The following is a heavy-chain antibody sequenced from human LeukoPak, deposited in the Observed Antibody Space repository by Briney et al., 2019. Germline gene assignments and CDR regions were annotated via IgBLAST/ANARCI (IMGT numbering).Heavy chain of an antibody. CDR3: ARGLRDTAMEWHPSNWFDP. CDR1: GGSFSGYY. Sequence: SETLSLTCAVYGGSFSGYYWSWIRQPPGKGLEWIGEINHSGSTNYNPSLKSRVTISVDTSKNQFSLKLSSVTAADTAVYYCARGLRDTAMEWHPSNWFDPWGQGTLVTVSS. D-gene: IGHD5-18*01. J-gene: IGHJ5*02. V-gene: IGHV4-34*01. CDR2: INHSGST.